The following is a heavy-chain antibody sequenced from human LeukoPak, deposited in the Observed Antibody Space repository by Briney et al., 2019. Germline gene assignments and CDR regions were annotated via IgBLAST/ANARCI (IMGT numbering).Heavy chain of an antibody. D-gene: IGHD4/OR15-4a*01. Sequence: GASVKVSCKASGYTFAGYYMHWVRQAPGQGLEWMGWINPKSGDTNYAQKFQGRVTTTRDTSISTAYMELSRLRSDDTAVYYCATNAAWHYYYYMDVWGKGTTVTVSS. CDR1: GYTFAGYY. J-gene: IGHJ6*03. V-gene: IGHV1-2*02. CDR2: INPKSGDT. CDR3: ATNAAWHYYYYMDV.